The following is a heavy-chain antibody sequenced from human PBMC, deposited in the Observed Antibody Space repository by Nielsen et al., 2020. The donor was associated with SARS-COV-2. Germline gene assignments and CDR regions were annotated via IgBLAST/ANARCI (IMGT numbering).Heavy chain of an antibody. J-gene: IGHJ4*02. CDR2: INTNTGNP. D-gene: IGHD1-26*01. Sequence: ASVEVSCKTSGYTFNTYAVSWVRQAPGQGLEWMGWINTNTGNPTYAPAFTGRFVFSLDTSVSSAYLQIDSLEPEDTAIYWCARGTGAASGYWGQGTLITVAS. CDR3: ARGTGAASGY. CDR1: GYTFNTYA. V-gene: IGHV7-4-1*01.